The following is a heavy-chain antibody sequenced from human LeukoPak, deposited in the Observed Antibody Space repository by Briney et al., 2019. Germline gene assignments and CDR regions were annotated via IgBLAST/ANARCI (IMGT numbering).Heavy chain of an antibody. V-gene: IGHV1-18*01. Sequence: ASVKVSCKASVYTFTSYDISWVRQAPGQGLEWMGWISGYNGNTNYGQKFQGRVTVTTDKSTSTAYMELRSLRSDDTAVYYCARGGGSGSNGMDVWGQGTTVTVSS. CDR1: VYTFTSYD. CDR2: ISGYNGNT. CDR3: ARGGGSGSNGMDV. J-gene: IGHJ6*02. D-gene: IGHD3-10*01.